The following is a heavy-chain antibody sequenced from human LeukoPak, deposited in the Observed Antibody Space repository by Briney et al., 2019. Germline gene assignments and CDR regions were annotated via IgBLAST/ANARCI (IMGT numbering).Heavy chain of an antibody. CDR2: IYYSGST. CDR3: ARESGYGGNSYFDY. CDR1: GGSISSYY. J-gene: IGHJ4*02. V-gene: IGHV4-59*01. D-gene: IGHD4-23*01. Sequence: SETLSLTCTVSGGSISSYYWSWIRQPPGKGLEWIGYIYYSGSTNYNPSLKSRVIISVDTSKNQFSLKLSSVTAADTAVYYCARESGYGGNSYFDYWGQGTLVTVSS.